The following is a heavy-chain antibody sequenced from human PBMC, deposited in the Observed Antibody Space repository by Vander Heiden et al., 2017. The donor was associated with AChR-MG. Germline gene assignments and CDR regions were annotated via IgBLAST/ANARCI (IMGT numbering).Heavy chain of an antibody. CDR1: GFTFSSYG. Sequence: QVQLVESGGGVVQPGRSLRLSCAASGFTFSSYGMHWVRQAPGKGLEWVAVIWYDGSNKYYADSVKGRFTISRDNSKNTLYLQMNSLRAEDTAVYYCARDGNYYDSSGYSSPLDYWGQGTLVTVSS. D-gene: IGHD3-22*01. CDR3: ARDGNYYDSSGYSSPLDY. CDR2: IWYDGSNK. V-gene: IGHV3-33*01. J-gene: IGHJ4*02.